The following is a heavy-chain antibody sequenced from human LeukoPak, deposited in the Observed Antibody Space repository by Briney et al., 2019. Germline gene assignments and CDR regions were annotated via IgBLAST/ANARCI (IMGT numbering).Heavy chain of an antibody. D-gene: IGHD3-22*01. CDR1: GFTVSSNS. V-gene: IGHV3-11*01. CDR2: ISSSGSTI. Sequence: PGGSLRLSCTVSGFTVSSNSMSWVRQAPGKGLEWVSYISSSGSTIYYADSVKGRFTISRDNAKNSLYLQMNSLRAEDTAVYYCARVRYYYDSSGLLDYWGQGTLVTVSS. J-gene: IGHJ4*02. CDR3: ARVRYYYDSSGLLDY.